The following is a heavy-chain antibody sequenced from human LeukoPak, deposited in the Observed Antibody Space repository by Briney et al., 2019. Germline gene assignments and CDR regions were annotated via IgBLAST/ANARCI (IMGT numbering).Heavy chain of an antibody. Sequence: SVKVSCKASGGTFSSYTISWVRQAPGQRLEWLGRIIPILAIANYAQKFQGRVTITADKSTSTAYMELSSLRSEDTAVYYCARGYCSGGSCYSLDHWGQGTLVTVSS. J-gene: IGHJ4*02. CDR3: ARGYCSGGSCYSLDH. V-gene: IGHV1-69*02. CDR1: GGTFSSYT. D-gene: IGHD2-15*01. CDR2: IIPILAIA.